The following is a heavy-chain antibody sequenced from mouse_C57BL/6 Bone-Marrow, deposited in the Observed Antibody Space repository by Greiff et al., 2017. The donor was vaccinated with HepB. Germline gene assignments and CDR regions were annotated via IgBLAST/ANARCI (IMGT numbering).Heavy chain of an antibody. Sequence: VQLQQSDAELVKPGASVKISCKVSGYTFTDHTIHWMKQRPEQGLEWIGYIYPRDGSTKYNEKFKGKATLTAYKSSSTAYMQLNSLTSEDSAVYFCAELGRAPYYAMDYWGQGTSVTVSS. CDR3: AELGRAPYYAMDY. V-gene: IGHV1-78*01. CDR2: IYPRDGST. D-gene: IGHD4-1*01. J-gene: IGHJ4*01. CDR1: GYTFTDHT.